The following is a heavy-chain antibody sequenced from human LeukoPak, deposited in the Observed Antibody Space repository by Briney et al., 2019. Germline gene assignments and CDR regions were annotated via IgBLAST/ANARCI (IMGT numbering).Heavy chain of an antibody. V-gene: IGHV1-69*05. J-gene: IGHJ6*02. CDR3: AKGGPSGFSGAGMRQAMDV. CDR1: GGTFNNSP. Sequence: ASVKVSCKTSGGTFNNSPVNWIRQAPGRGLEWMGGYIPLFGTTIYTQKFQGRVVFTTDDSTGTADMDLTSLTSDDTAVYFCAKGGPSGFSGAGMRQAMDVWGQGTTVIVSS. D-gene: IGHD3-10*01. CDR2: YIPLFGTT.